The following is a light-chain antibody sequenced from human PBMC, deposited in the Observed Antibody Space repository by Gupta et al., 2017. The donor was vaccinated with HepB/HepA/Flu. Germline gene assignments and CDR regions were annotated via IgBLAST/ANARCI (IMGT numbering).Light chain of an antibody. CDR1: SSNIGSNT. J-gene: IGLJ3*02. V-gene: IGLV1-44*01. CDR2: SNN. Sequence: QSVLTQPPSASGTPGQRVTISCSGSSSNIGSNTVNWYQQLPGTAPKLLIYSNNQRPSGVPDRFSGSKSGTSASLAISGLQSEDEADYYCAAWDDSLNGRVFGGGTKLNGL. CDR3: AAWDDSLNGRV.